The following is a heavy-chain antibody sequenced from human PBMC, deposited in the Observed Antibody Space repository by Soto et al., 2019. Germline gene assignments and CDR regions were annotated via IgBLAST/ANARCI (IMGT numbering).Heavy chain of an antibody. CDR1: GYTFTRYG. V-gene: IGHV1-18*01. D-gene: IGHD1-1*01. Sequence: QVHLVQSGAEVKKPGASVKVSCKASGYTFTRYGITWVRQAPGQGLEWMGWISAHNGNTDYAQTLQGRVIVTRDTSTSTAYMELRSLISDDTAVYYCARGRYGDYWGQGALVTVSS. J-gene: IGHJ4*02. CDR3: ARGRYGDY. CDR2: ISAHNGNT.